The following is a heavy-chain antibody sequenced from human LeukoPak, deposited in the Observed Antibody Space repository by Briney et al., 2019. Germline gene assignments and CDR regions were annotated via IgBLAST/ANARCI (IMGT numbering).Heavy chain of an antibody. J-gene: IGHJ4*02. CDR2: ISYDGSKK. Sequence: PGGSLRLSGAASGFTFTIYGMHWVRQAPGKGLEWVAVISYDGSKKYYADSVKGRFTISRDNSKNTLYLQMNSLRAEDTAVYYCARDLSGRFTFDYWGQGTLVTVSS. CDR1: GFTFTIYG. CDR3: ARDLSGRFTFDY. D-gene: IGHD6-19*01. V-gene: IGHV3-30*03.